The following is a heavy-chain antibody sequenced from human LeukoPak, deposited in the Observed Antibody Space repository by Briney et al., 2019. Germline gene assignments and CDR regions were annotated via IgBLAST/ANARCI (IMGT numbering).Heavy chain of an antibody. CDR2: IYNSGST. Sequence: SATLSLTCTVSGGSLSSSSYYWGWIRQSPGRGLEWIGNIYNSGSTYYNPSLKSRVTISVDTSKNQFSLRLSSVTAADTAVYYCARWGTYVSTSKCFDPWGQGTLVTVSS. D-gene: IGHD2-2*01. CDR3: ARWGTYVSTSKCFDP. J-gene: IGHJ5*02. V-gene: IGHV4-39*07. CDR1: GGSLSSSSYY.